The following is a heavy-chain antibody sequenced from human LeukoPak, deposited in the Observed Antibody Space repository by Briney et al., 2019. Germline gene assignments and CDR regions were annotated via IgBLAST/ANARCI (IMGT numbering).Heavy chain of an antibody. J-gene: IGHJ4*02. D-gene: IGHD3-9*01. V-gene: IGHV4-61*01. CDR3: AAVLTAYSSIDY. CDR2: MFYPGST. Sequence: PSETLSLTCTISGGSVTSGSYYWGWIRQPPGKGLEWIGCMFYPGSTHYTPSLKSRVTISVDTSKNQFSLKLCSVTAADTALYYCAAVLTAYSSIDYWGQGILVTVSS. CDR1: GGSVTSGSYY.